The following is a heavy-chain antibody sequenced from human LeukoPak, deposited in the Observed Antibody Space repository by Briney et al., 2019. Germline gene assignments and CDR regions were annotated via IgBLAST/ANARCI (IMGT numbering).Heavy chain of an antibody. J-gene: IGHJ2*01. CDR1: GFTFSSYW. CDR2: IKQDGSEK. V-gene: IGHV3-7*01. CDR3: ARNPEHGYGDYDFGWYFDL. Sequence: GGSRRLSCAASGFTFSSYWMSWVRQAPGKGLEWVANIKQDGSEKYYVDSVKGRFTISRDNAKNTLYLQMNSLRAEDTAVYYCARNPEHGYGDYDFGWYFDLWGRGTLVTVSS. D-gene: IGHD4-17*01.